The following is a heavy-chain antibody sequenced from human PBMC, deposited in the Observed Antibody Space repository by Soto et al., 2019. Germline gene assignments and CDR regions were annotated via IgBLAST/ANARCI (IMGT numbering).Heavy chain of an antibody. CDR3: ATDLDAFDI. CDR1: GFTFSSYG. CDR2: ISYDGSNK. J-gene: IGHJ3*02. Sequence: QPGGSLRLSCAASGFTFSSYGMHWVRQAPGKGLEWVAVISYDGSNKYYADSVKGRFTISRDNSKNTLYLQMNSLRAEDTAVYYCATDLDAFDIWGQGTMVTVSS. V-gene: IGHV3-30*03.